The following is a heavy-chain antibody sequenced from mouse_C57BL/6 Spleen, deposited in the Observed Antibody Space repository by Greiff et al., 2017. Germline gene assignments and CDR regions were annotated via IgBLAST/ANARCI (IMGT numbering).Heavy chain of an antibody. V-gene: IGHV3-6*01. CDR1: GYSITSGYY. J-gene: IGHJ2*01. Sequence: EVQLVESGPGLVKPSQSLSLTCSVTGYSITSGYYWNWIRQFPGNKLEWMGYISYDGSNNYNPSLKNRISITRDTSKNQFFLKLNSVTTEDTATYYCARVLIYDCYYDYFDYWGQGTTLTVSS. CDR3: ARVLIYDCYYDYFDY. CDR2: ISYDGSN. D-gene: IGHD2-3*01.